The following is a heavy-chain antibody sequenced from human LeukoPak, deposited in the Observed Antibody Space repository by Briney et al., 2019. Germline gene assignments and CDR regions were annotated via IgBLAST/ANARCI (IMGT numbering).Heavy chain of an antibody. CDR1: GGSISSYY. CDR2: IYYSGST. D-gene: IGHD1-1*01. Sequence: SETLSLTCTVSGGSISSYYWSWIRQPPGKGLEWIGYIYYSGSTNYNPSLKSRVTISVDTSKNQFSLKLSSVTAADTTVYYCARLKGWYNGYFDLWGRGALVTVSS. CDR3: ARLKGWYNGYFDL. V-gene: IGHV4-59*01. J-gene: IGHJ2*01.